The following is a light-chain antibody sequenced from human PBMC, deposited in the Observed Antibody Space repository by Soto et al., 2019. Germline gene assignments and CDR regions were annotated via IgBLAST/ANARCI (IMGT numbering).Light chain of an antibody. J-gene: IGLJ1*01. Sequence: QSALTQPTSVSGSPGQSITISCTGTRSDIGSYHFVSWYQQHPGRAPTLLIHGDSTRPSGVSGRFSGSKSGISASLTISGLQAEDEADYYCSSFACKLNYVFGPGTKVTVL. CDR1: RSDIGSYHF. CDR3: SSFACKLNYV. CDR2: GDS. V-gene: IGLV2-14*03.